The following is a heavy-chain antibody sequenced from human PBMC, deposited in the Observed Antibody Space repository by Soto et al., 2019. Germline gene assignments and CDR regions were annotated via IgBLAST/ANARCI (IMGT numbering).Heavy chain of an antibody. CDR3: ALWFGEESGGFDY. CDR2: IYYSGST. CDR1: GGSISSYY. Sequence: SETLSLTCTVSGGSISSYYWSWIRQPPGNGLEWIGYIYYSGSTNYNPSLKSRVTISVDTSKNQFSLKLSSVTAADTAVYYCALWFGEESGGFDYWGQGTLVTVSS. V-gene: IGHV4-59*01. J-gene: IGHJ4*02. D-gene: IGHD3-10*01.